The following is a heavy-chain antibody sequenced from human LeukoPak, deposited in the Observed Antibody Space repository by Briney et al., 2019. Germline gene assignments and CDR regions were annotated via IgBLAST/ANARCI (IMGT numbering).Heavy chain of an antibody. V-gene: IGHV3-30*03. J-gene: IGHJ4*02. CDR3: ARARGEDGYNLRY. CDR1: GFSFSNAW. Sequence: PGGSLRLSCAASGFSFSNAWMTWVRQAPGKGLEWVAVISYDGSNKYYADSVKGRFTISRDNSKNTLYLQMNSLRAEDTAVYYCARARGEDGYNLRYWGQGTLVTVSS. D-gene: IGHD5-24*01. CDR2: ISYDGSNK.